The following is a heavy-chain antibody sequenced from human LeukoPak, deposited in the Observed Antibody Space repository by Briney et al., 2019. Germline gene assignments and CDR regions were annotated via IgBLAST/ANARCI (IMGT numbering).Heavy chain of an antibody. Sequence: GASVKVSCKASGYTFTSYGISWVRQAPGQGLEWMGWISAYNGNTNYAQKLQGRVTMTTDTSTSTAHMELRSLRSDDTAVYYCARENYDSSGYYGFDYWGQGTLVTVSS. D-gene: IGHD3-22*01. CDR3: ARENYDSSGYYGFDY. V-gene: IGHV1-18*01. J-gene: IGHJ4*02. CDR2: ISAYNGNT. CDR1: GYTFTSYG.